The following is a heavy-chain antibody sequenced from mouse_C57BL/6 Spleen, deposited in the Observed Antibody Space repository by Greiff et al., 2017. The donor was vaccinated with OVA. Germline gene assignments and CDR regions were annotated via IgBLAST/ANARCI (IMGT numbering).Heavy chain of an antibody. CDR3: ARYRGGAMDY. Sequence: EVKLVESGGGLVQPGGSLSLSCAASGFTFTDYYMSWVRQPPGKALEWLGFIRNKANGYTTAYSASVKGRFTISSDTSQSILYLQMNALRAEDSATYYCARYRGGAMDYWGQGTSVTVSS. CDR2: IRNKANGYTT. CDR1: GFTFTDYY. V-gene: IGHV7-3*01. J-gene: IGHJ4*01.